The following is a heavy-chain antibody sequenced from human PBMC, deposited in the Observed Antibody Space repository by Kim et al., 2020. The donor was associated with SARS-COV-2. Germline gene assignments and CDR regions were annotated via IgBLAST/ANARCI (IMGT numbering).Heavy chain of an antibody. D-gene: IGHD1-1*01. Sequence: TGYADSVKGRFTISRDNAKNSLYLQMNSLRAEDTALYYCASGGNSDAFDIWGQGTMVTVSS. V-gene: IGHV3-20*03. CDR3: ASGGNSDAFDI. CDR2: T. J-gene: IGHJ3*02.